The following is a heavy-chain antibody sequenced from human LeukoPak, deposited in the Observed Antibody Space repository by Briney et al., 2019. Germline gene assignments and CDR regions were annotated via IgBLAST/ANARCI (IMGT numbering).Heavy chain of an antibody. V-gene: IGHV3-21*01. Sequence: GGSLRLSCAASGFTFSCYSMNWVRQAPGKGLEWVSSISSSSSYIYYADSVKGRFTISRDNAKNSLYLQMNSLRAEDTAVYYCARAVGGVVPAANSPSLFDYWGQGTLVTVSS. D-gene: IGHD2-2*01. CDR1: GFTFSCYS. CDR3: ARAVGGVVPAANSPSLFDY. CDR2: ISSSSSYI. J-gene: IGHJ4*02.